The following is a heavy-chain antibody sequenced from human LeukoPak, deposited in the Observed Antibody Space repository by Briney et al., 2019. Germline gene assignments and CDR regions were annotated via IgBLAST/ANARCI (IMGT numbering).Heavy chain of an antibody. Sequence: GGSLRLSCAASGFAVSSNHMNWVRQAPGKGLEWVSAISGSGGSTYYADSVKGRFTISRDNSKNTLYLQMNSLRAEDTAVYYCAKDHSSGWYAADAFDIWGQGTMVTVSS. D-gene: IGHD6-19*01. CDR2: ISGSGGST. CDR3: AKDHSSGWYAADAFDI. CDR1: GFAVSSNH. J-gene: IGHJ3*02. V-gene: IGHV3-23*01.